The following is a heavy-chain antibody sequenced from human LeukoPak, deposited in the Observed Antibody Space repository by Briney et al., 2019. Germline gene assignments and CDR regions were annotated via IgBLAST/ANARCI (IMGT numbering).Heavy chain of an antibody. J-gene: IGHJ3*02. D-gene: IGHD2-2*01. CDR1: RFTFSTYW. CDR2: IKQDGSER. Sequence: GGSLRLSCAAFRFTFSTYWMTWVRQAPGKGLEWVANIKQDGSERYYVDSVKGRFTISRDNAKNLLYLQMNSLRAEDTAVYYCARGFCSSEACPFRDDAFDIWGQGTKVTVSS. V-gene: IGHV3-7*03. CDR3: ARGFCSSEACPFRDDAFDI.